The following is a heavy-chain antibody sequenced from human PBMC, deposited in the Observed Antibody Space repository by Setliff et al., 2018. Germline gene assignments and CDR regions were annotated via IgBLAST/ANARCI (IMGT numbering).Heavy chain of an antibody. CDR2: IYYSGST. V-gene: IGHV4-39*07. J-gene: IGHJ4*02. CDR1: GGSISSSSYY. Sequence: KTSETLSLTCTVSGGSISSSSYYWGWIRQPPGKGLEWIGSIYYSGSTYYNPSLKSRVTISVDTSKNQFSLKLSSVTAADTAVYYCARHGLQFLEWLSAFDYWGQGTLVTVSS. CDR3: ARHGLQFLEWLSAFDY. D-gene: IGHD3-3*01.